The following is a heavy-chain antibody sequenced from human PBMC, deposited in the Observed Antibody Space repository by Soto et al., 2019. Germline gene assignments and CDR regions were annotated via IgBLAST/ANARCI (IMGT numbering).Heavy chain of an antibody. Sequence: QVQLVESGGGVVQPGRSLRLSCAASRCTFSRYAMHWVRQAPGKGLEWVAVISYDGRQKHYVDSVKGRFTISRDESDNTLYLQMSSLRPEDTAVYYCAKDAYFDTYYFDHWGQGTLVTVSS. J-gene: IGHJ4*02. CDR2: ISYDGRQK. V-gene: IGHV3-30*04. D-gene: IGHD3-22*01. CDR3: AKDAYFDTYYFDH. CDR1: RCTFSRYA.